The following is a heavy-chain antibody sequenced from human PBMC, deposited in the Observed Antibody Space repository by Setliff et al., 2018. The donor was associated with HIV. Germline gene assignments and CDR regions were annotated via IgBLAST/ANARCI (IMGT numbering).Heavy chain of an antibody. V-gene: IGHV4-31*03. CDR1: GGSISSGGYY. J-gene: IGHJ4*02. CDR3: ARGEPVDILTGYFDY. Sequence: SETLSLTCTVSGGSISSGGYYWSWIRQHPGKGLEWIGYIYYSGSTYYNPSLKSRVTISGDTSKRQFSLKMSSVTAADTAVYYCARGEPVDILTGYFDYWGQGTLVTVSS. CDR2: IYYSGST. D-gene: IGHD3-9*01.